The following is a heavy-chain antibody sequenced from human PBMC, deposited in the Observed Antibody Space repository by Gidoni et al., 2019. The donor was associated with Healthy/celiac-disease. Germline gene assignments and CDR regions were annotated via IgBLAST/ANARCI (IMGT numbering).Heavy chain of an antibody. Sequence: GLEWVSAISGSGGSTYYADSVKGRFTISRDNSKNTLYLQMNSLRAEDTAVYYCAKVRHGYCSSTSCGGGSDPWGQGTLVTVSS. V-gene: IGHV3-23*01. J-gene: IGHJ5*02. CDR2: ISGSGGST. D-gene: IGHD2-2*01. CDR3: AKVRHGYCSSTSCGGGSDP.